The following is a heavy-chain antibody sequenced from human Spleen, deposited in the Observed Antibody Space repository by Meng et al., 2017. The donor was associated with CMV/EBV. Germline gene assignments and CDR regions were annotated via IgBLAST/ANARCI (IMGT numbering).Heavy chain of an antibody. CDR2: NYHSGNT. Sequence: GSLRLSCTVSGGSISNYYCSWIRQPPGKGLEWIAYNYHSGNTDYNPSLKSRVSISVDKSNNQFSLKLSSVTAADTAVYYCAREGSGSSRFGYYGMDVWGQGTTVTVSS. CDR3: AREGSGSSRFGYYGMDV. CDR1: GGSISNYY. D-gene: IGHD6-13*01. J-gene: IGHJ6*02. V-gene: IGHV4-59*12.